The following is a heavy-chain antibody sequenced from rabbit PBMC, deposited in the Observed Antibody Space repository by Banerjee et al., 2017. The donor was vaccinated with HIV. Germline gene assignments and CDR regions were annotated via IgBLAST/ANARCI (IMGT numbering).Heavy chain of an antibody. Sequence: QEQLEESGGDLVKPGRSLTLTCTASGFSFSDKYVMCWVRQAPGKGLEWIACINTSSGNTVYASWAKGRFTISKTSSTTVTLQMTSLTAADTATYFCARYYSYGYAGGTYAANLWGPGTLVTVS. D-gene: IGHD6-1*01. J-gene: IGHJ4*01. V-gene: IGHV1S45*01. CDR1: GFSFSDKYV. CDR2: INTSSGNT. CDR3: ARYYSYGYAGGTYAANL.